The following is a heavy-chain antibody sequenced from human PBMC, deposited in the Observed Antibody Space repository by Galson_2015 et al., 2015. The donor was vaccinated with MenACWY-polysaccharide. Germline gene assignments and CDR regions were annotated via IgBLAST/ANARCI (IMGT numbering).Heavy chain of an antibody. D-gene: IGHD3-10*01. CDR1: GGSITGYY. CDR2: IYSSGSS. V-gene: IGHV4-59*01. CDR3: ARDRGLTTKGGRGLDY. J-gene: IGHJ4*02. Sequence: ETLSLTCTVSGGSITGYYWNWVRQPPGKGLEWIGYIYSSGSSSYNSSFNSRVTMSVDMSKSQFSLNLRSVNDADTALYYCARDRGLTTKGGRGLDYWGQGTLVTVSP.